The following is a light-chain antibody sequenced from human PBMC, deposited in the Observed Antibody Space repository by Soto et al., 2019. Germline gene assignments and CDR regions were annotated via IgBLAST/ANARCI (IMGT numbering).Light chain of an antibody. Sequence: EIVLTQSPATLSLSPGERGTLSCRASESVTNYLAWYQQKPGQAPMLLVYDVSNRATGISARFSGGASGTDFTLTISILQPEDFAVYYCQQRSDWPWTFGQGTKVDIK. V-gene: IGKV3-11*01. CDR2: DVS. CDR1: ESVTNY. J-gene: IGKJ1*01. CDR3: QQRSDWPWT.